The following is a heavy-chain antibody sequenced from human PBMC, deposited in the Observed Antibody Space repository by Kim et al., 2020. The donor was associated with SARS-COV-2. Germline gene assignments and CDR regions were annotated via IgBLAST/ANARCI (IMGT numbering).Heavy chain of an antibody. Sequence: SETLSLTCAVYGGSFSGYYWSWNRQPPGKGLEWIGEINHSGSTNYNPSLKSRVTISVDTSKNQFSLKLSSVTAADTAVYYCARGLGRGPADYWGQGTLVTVSS. D-gene: IGHD1-26*01. V-gene: IGHV4-34*01. CDR1: GGSFSGYY. CDR2: INHSGST. J-gene: IGHJ4*02. CDR3: ARGLGRGPADY.